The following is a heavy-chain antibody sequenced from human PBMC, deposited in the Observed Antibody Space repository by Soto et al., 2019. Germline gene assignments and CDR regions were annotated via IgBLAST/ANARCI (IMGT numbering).Heavy chain of an antibody. CDR3: ASFTPDYRTSWSNWFDP. CDR1: GYTFAIYG. V-gene: IGHV1-18*01. CDR2: ISAFNGTT. J-gene: IGHJ5*02. Sequence: ASVKVSCKASGYTFAIYGITWVRQAPGQGLEWMAWISAFNGTTNYAQNVQGRVTMTTDTSTSTAYMDLRSLRSDDTAVYYCASFTPDYRTSWSNWFDPWGQGTLVTVSS. D-gene: IGHD6-13*01.